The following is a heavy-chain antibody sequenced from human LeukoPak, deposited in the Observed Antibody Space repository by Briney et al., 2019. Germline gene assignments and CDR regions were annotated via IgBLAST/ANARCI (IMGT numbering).Heavy chain of an antibody. Sequence: ASETLSLTCTVSGGSFSSYYWSWIRQPAGKGLEWIGRIYTSGSTNYNSSLKSRVTMSVDTSKNQVSLKLSSVTAADTAVYYCATGDGYNSFDYWGQGTPVTVSS. CDR3: ATGDGYNSFDY. D-gene: IGHD5-24*01. CDR2: IYTSGST. CDR1: GGSFSSYY. J-gene: IGHJ4*02. V-gene: IGHV4-4*07.